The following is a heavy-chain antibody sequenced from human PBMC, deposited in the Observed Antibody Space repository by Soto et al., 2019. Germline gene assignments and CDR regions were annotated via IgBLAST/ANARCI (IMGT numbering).Heavy chain of an antibody. J-gene: IGHJ6*02. CDR3: ARDGVAVAGTPDHYYYYYGMDV. CDR1: GGTFSIYA. V-gene: IGHV1-69*13. CDR2: IIPIFGTA. Sequence: GASVKVSCKASGGTFSIYAISWVRQAPGQGLEWMGGIIPIFGTANYAQKFQGRVTITADESTSTAYMELSSLRSEDTAVYYCARDGVAVAGTPDHYYYYYGMDVWGQGTTVTVSS. D-gene: IGHD6-19*01.